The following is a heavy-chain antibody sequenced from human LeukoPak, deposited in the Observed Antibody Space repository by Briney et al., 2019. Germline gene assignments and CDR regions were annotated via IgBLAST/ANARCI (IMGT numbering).Heavy chain of an antibody. CDR3: ARFRSDDENLLFDY. V-gene: IGHV4-59*01. Sequence: PSETLSLTCTVSGGSISSYYWSWIRQPPGKGLEWIGYIYYSGRTNYNPSLKSPVTTSVGTSKNQFSLQLSSVTAADTAVYYCARFRSDDENLLFDYWGQGTLVTVSS. CDR2: IYYSGRT. D-gene: IGHD1-1*01. CDR1: GGSISSYY. J-gene: IGHJ4*02.